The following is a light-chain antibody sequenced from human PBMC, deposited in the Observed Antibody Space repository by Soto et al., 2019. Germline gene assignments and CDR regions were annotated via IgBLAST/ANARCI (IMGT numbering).Light chain of an antibody. V-gene: IGKV3-11*01. CDR2: DAS. J-gene: IGKJ5*01. Sequence: VWTKSPGTLSLSQGERATLSCRASQSLSSRNLAWYQQKPGQAPRLLIYDASNRATGIPARFSGSGSGTDFTLTIISLEPEDLTVYKSPLPTYLQITFCQGAR. CDR3: PLPTYLQIT. CDR1: QSLSSRN.